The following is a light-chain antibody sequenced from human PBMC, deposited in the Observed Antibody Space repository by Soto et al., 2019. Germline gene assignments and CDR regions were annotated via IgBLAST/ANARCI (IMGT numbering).Light chain of an antibody. Sequence: QPVLTQTSSVSASPGSSVKLTCTRDRGHSNHIIAWHQQQPGKAPRVLMKLEGSGTNIKGSGVPDRFSGFSSGADRYLIISNPQSEDEAAYYCQTWDSNTHSPFGGGTKLTVL. J-gene: IGLJ2*01. CDR2: LEGSGTN. CDR1: RGHSNHI. V-gene: IGLV4-60*03. CDR3: QTWDSNTHSP.